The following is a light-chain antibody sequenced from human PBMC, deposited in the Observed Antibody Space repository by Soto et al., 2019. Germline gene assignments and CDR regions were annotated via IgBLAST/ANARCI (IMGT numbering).Light chain of an antibody. CDR2: SAS. J-gene: IGKJ1*01. CDR3: LQDYSSPLT. V-gene: IGKV1-6*01. CDR1: QGIRND. Sequence: IQMTQSPSSLSASVGDRVTITCGASQGIRNDLGWYQQTPGKAPKLLIYSASNLQSGVPSRFSGSGSGTDFTLSINGLQPEDFATYYCLQDYSSPLTFGQGTKVDI.